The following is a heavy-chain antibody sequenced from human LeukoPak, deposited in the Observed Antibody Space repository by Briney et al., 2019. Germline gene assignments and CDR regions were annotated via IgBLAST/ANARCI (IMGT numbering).Heavy chain of an antibody. CDR3: ATSSSRVGATSVPSSPPGPNDY. CDR2: IYSGGSR. Sequence: PGGSLRLSCAASGFTVSSNYLSWVRQAPGKGLEWVSVIYSGGSRYYADSVKGGFTISSDNYKNTLYLQMNSLRAEDTAVYYCATSSSRVGATSVPSSPPGPNDYWGRGTLVTVSS. D-gene: IGHD1-26*01. J-gene: IGHJ4*02. V-gene: IGHV3-53*01. CDR1: GFTVSSNY.